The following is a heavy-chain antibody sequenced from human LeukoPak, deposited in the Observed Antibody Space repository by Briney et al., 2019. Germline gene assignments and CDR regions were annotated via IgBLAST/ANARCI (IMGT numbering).Heavy chain of an antibody. V-gene: IGHV3-23*01. Sequence: GGSLRLSCAASGFTFSSYAMSWVRQAPRKGLEWVSAINGRGGSTYYADSVKGRFTISRDNSKNTLYLQMNSMRAEDTAVYYCANGGRLSRVATFWGQGTLVTVSS. D-gene: IGHD5-12*01. CDR3: ANGGRLSRVATF. CDR1: GFTFSSYA. J-gene: IGHJ4*02. CDR2: INGRGGST.